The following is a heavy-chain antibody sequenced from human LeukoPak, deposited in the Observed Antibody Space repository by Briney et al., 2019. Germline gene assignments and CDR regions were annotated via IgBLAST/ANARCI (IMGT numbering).Heavy chain of an antibody. D-gene: IGHD2-2*01. CDR3: AKGEYCSSTSCYPPINWFDP. Sequence: PGGSLRLSCAASGFTFSSYAMSWVRQAPGKGLEWVSAISGSGGSTYYADSVKGRFTISRDNSKNTLYLQMNSLRAEDTAVYYCAKGEYCSSTSCYPPINWFDPWGQGTLVTVSS. CDR2: ISGSGGST. J-gene: IGHJ5*02. V-gene: IGHV3-23*01. CDR1: GFTFSSYA.